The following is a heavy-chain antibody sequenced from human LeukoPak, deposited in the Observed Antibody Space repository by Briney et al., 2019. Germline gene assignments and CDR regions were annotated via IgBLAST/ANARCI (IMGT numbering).Heavy chain of an antibody. CDR1: GFTFDDYA. CDR2: ISWNSGSI. Sequence: GRSLRLSCAASGFTFDDYAMHWVRQAPGKGLEWVSGISWNSGSIGYADSVKGRFTISRDNAKNSLYLQMNSLRAEDTALYYCAALYGGYRNYYYYYMDVWGKGTTVTVSS. CDR3: AALYGGYRNYYYYYMDV. D-gene: IGHD5-12*01. V-gene: IGHV3-9*01. J-gene: IGHJ6*03.